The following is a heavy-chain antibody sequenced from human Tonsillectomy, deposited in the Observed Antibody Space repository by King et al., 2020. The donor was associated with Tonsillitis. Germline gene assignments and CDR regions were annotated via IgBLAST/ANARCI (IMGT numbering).Heavy chain of an antibody. CDR2: ISYDGSNN. D-gene: IGHD2-2*01. Sequence: QLVQSGGGVVQPGRSLRLSCAASGFTFSSYGMHWDRHAPVNGRAWVAVISYDGSNNYYAASVKGRCTISSDNSKNTQYLQMNSMIAEDTAVYYCAKGNLGYCSSTSCYGYYYYYMDVWGKGTTVTVSS. J-gene: IGHJ6*03. CDR3: AKGNLGYCSSTSCYGYYYYYMDV. CDR1: GFTFSSYG. V-gene: IGHV3-30*18.